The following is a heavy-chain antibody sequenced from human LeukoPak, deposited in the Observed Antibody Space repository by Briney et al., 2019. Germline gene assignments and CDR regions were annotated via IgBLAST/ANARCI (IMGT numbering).Heavy chain of an antibody. J-gene: IGHJ4*02. D-gene: IGHD2-8*01. V-gene: IGHV3-30*04. Sequence: GGSLRLSCAASGFTFSSYAMHWVRQAPGKGLEWVAVISYDGSNKYYADSVKGRFTISRDNSKNTLYLQMNSLRAEDTAVYYCARDLEMVDWGQGTLVTVSS. CDR2: ISYDGSNK. CDR1: GFTFSSYA. CDR3: ARDLEMVD.